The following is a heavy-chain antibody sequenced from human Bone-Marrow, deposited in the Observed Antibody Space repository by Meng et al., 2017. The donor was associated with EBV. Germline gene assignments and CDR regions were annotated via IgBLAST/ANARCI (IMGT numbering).Heavy chain of an antibody. CDR1: GYTFTSYD. CDR2: MNPNSGNT. CDR3: ARGTYDRPVDP. J-gene: IGHJ5*02. D-gene: IGHD3-16*01. V-gene: IGHV1-8*01. Sequence: QVARVQWGAEVKKPGASVKVSCKASGYTFTSYDIHWVRQATGQGLEWMGWMNPNSGNTGYAQKFQDRVTMTRNTSISTAYMELSSLRSEDTAVYYCARGTYDRPVDPWGQGTLVTVSS.